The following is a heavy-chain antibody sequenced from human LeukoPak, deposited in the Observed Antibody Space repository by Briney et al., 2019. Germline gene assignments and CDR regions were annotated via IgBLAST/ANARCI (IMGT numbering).Heavy chain of an antibody. CDR1: GFTFSSYA. CDR2: ISGSGGST. CDR3: AKARSAWYLFDY. V-gene: IGHV3-23*01. Sequence: GGSLRLSCAASGFTFSSYAMSWVRQAPGKGLEWVSAISGSGGSTYYADSVKGRFTISRDNSKNTLYLQMNSLRAEDSAIYYCAKARSAWYLFDYWGKGTPVTVSS. D-gene: IGHD6-19*01. J-gene: IGHJ4*02.